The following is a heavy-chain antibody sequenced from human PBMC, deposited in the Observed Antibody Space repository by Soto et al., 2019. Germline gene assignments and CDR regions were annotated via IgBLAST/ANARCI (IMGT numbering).Heavy chain of an antibody. CDR2: INPNGGVT. Sequence: ASVKVSCKASGYTFTSYGISWVRQAPGQGFEWMGWINPNGGVTKYAQKFQGRVSMTRDTSIRTVYMQLSRLRSDDTALYYCAKDGQFRTDGFDVWGQGTMVTVSS. V-gene: IGHV1-2*02. J-gene: IGHJ3*01. D-gene: IGHD1-1*01. CDR3: AKDGQFRTDGFDV. CDR1: GYTFTSYG.